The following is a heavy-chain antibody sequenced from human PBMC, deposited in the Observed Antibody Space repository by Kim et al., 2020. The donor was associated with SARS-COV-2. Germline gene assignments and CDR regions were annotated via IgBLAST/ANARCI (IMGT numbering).Heavy chain of an antibody. CDR3: GSGHYGLDV. CDR1: GFTFSDWY. J-gene: IGHJ6*02. CDR2: ISTTSSDT. V-gene: IGHV3-11*06. Sequence: GGSLRLSCAASGFTFSDWYMTWIRQAPGKGLEWVSYISTTSSDTQYADSVKGRFTISRDNAKNSLYLQMNSLRVEDTATYYCGSGHYGLDVWGQGTTVTVSS.